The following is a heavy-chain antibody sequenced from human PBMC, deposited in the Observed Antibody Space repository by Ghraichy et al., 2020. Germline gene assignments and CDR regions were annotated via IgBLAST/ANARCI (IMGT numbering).Heavy chain of an antibody. D-gene: IGHD6-19*01. V-gene: IGHV3-13*05. J-gene: IGHJ3*02. CDR1: GFTFSSYD. CDR2: IGTAGDP. Sequence: GGSLRLSCAASGFTFSSYDMHWVRQATGKGLEWVSAIGTAGDPYYPGSVKGRFTISRENAKNSLYLQMNSLRAGDTAVYYCARGRVAVAGTWDDAFDIWGQGTMVTVSS. CDR3: ARGRVAVAGTWDDAFDI.